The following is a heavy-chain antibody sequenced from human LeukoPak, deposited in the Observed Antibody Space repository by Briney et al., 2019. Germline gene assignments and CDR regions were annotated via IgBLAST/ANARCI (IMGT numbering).Heavy chain of an antibody. Sequence: PSETLSLTCAVYGGSFSGYYWSWIRQPPGKGLEWIGEINHSGSTNYNPSLESRVTISVDTSKNQFSLKLSSVTAADTAVYYCARGGPGYSSRGCDYWGQGTLVTVSS. CDR3: ARGGPGYSSRGCDY. J-gene: IGHJ4*02. V-gene: IGHV4-34*01. D-gene: IGHD6-13*01. CDR1: GGSFSGYY. CDR2: INHSGST.